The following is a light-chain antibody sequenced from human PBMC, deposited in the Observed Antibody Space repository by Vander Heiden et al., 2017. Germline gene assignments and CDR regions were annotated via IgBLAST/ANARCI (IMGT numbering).Light chain of an antibody. CDR3: QQTYSTPPT. Sequence: DIQMTQSPSSLSASVGDGVTITCRSSQGISNYLKWYQQKPGKGPELLIYTASTLKSGVPSRFRGSGSGTDFTLSISSLQPTDFATYYCQQTYSTPPTFGQGTKVEIK. CDR1: QGISNY. J-gene: IGKJ1*01. CDR2: TAS. V-gene: IGKV1-39*01.